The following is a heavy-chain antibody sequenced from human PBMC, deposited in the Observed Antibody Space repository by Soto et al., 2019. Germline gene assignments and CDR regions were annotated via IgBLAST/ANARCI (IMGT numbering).Heavy chain of an antibody. CDR2: IKQDGSEK. J-gene: IGHJ6*02. CDR1: GFTFSSYW. D-gene: IGHD6-13*01. Sequence: GGSLRLSCAASGFTFSSYWMSWVRQAPGKGLEWVANIKQDGSEKYYVDSVKGRFTISRDNAKNSLYLQMNSLGAEDTAVYYCAREIAAAGYYYYYYGMDVWGQGTTVTVSS. CDR3: AREIAAAGYYYYYYGMDV. V-gene: IGHV3-7*05.